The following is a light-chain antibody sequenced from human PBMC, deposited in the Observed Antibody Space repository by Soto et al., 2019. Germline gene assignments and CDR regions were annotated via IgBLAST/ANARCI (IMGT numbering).Light chain of an antibody. J-gene: IGKJ2*01. CDR2: AAS. CDR1: QGISSY. V-gene: IGKV1-9*01. Sequence: DIQLTQSPSFLSASVGDRVTITCRASQGISSYLAWYQQNPGKAPKVLIYAASTLQSGVPSRFSGSGSGTEFTLTISSLQPDDFATYYCQYLKSYLVTFGQGTKLEIK. CDR3: QYLKSYLVT.